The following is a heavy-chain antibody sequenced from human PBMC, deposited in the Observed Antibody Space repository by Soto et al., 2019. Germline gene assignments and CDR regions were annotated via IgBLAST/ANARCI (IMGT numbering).Heavy chain of an antibody. J-gene: IGHJ4*02. CDR2: ISYDGSNK. V-gene: IGHV3-30-3*01. CDR3: ARDRAIQLWLLFFDY. CDR1: GFTFSSYT. Sequence: GGSLRLSCAASGFTFSSYTMHWVRQAPGKGLEWVAVISYDGSNKYYADPVKGRFTISRDNSKNTLYLQMNSLRAEDTAVYYCARDRAIQLWLLFFDYWGQGTLVTVSS. D-gene: IGHD5-18*01.